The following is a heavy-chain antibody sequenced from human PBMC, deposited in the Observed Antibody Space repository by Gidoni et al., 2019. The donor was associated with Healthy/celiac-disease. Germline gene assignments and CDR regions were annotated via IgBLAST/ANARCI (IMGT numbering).Heavy chain of an antibody. CDR2: ISGSGGST. V-gene: IGHV3-23*01. Sequence: EVQLLESGGGLVQPGGSLRLSCAASGFTFSSYAMSWVRPAPGKGLEWVSAISGSGGSTYYADSVKGRFTISRDNSKNTLYLQMNSLRAEDTAVYYCAKGPSFGVVIMVFDYWGQGTLVTVSS. CDR3: AKGPSFGVVIMVFDY. J-gene: IGHJ4*02. CDR1: GFTFSSYA. D-gene: IGHD3-3*01.